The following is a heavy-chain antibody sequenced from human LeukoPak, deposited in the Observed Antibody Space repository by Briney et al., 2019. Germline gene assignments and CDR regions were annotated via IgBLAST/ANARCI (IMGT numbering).Heavy chain of an antibody. CDR2: IYYSGST. D-gene: IGHD6-13*01. Sequence: SETLSLTCTVSGGSISSYYWSWIRQPPGKGLEWIGYIYYSGSTNYNPSLKSRVTIPVDTSKNQFSLKLSSVAAADTAVYYCARADSSSWSPGVFDPWGQGTLVTVSS. CDR3: ARADSSSWSPGVFDP. V-gene: IGHV4-59*01. J-gene: IGHJ5*02. CDR1: GGSISSYY.